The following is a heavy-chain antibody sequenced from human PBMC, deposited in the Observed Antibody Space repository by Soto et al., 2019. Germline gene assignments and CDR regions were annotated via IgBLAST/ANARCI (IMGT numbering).Heavy chain of an antibody. CDR1: GFTFSRDG. D-gene: IGHD4-17*01. V-gene: IGHV3-23*01. J-gene: IGHJ4*02. CDR3: AKERATTTAFDY. CDR2: ITDNGGST. Sequence: LRLSCAASGFTFSRDGMSWVRQAPGEELEWVSLITDNGGSTYYADSVKGRFTISRDNTKNTLFLQMNSLRAEDTAVYHCAKERATTTAFDYWGQGALVTVSS.